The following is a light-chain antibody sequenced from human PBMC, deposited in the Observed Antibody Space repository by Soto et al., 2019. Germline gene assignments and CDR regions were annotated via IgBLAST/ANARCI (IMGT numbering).Light chain of an antibody. Sequence: EIVLTQSPATLSLSPGERATLSCRASQSVSSYLAWYQQKPGQAPRLLIYDASNRATGIPARFSGSGSGTNFTLTISSLEPKDFAVYYCQQRSNWPPEITFGQGHDWRLN. CDR3: QQRSNWPPEIT. CDR1: QSVSSY. V-gene: IGKV3-11*01. CDR2: DAS. J-gene: IGKJ5*01.